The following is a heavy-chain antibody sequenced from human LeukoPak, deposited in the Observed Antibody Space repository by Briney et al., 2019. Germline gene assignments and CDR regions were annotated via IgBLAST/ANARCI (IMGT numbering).Heavy chain of an antibody. Sequence: GGSLRLSCAASGFTFSSYRMHWVRQAPGKGLVWVSRINSDGSITNYGDSVKGRFTISRDNAKNTLYLQMNSLRAEDTAVYYCARSLDYYDSSGRGNFFDYWGQGTLVTVSS. CDR1: GFTFSSYR. CDR2: INSDGSIT. J-gene: IGHJ4*02. V-gene: IGHV3-74*01. D-gene: IGHD3-22*01. CDR3: ARSLDYYDSSGRGNFFDY.